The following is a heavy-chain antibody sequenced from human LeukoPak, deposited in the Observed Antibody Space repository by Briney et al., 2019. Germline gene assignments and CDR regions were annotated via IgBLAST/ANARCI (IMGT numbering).Heavy chain of an antibody. CDR1: GFTFSSYA. V-gene: IGHV3-30-3*01. Sequence: PGRSLRLSCAACGFTFSSYAMHWVRQAPGKGLEWVAVISYDGSNKYYADSVKGRFTISRDNSKNTLYLQMNSLRAEDTAVYYCARVPSSRAPFDYWGQGTLVTVSS. D-gene: IGHD2-2*01. J-gene: IGHJ4*02. CDR2: ISYDGSNK. CDR3: ARVPSSRAPFDY.